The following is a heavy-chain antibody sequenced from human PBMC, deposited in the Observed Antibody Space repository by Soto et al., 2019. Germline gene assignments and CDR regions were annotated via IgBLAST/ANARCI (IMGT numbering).Heavy chain of an antibody. CDR1: GYTFTSYY. V-gene: IGHV1-46*01. CDR3: ARDQFGTMVRGVPLVD. CDR2: INPSGGST. J-gene: IGHJ4*02. D-gene: IGHD3-10*01. Sequence: GASVKVSCKASGYTFTSYYMHWVRQAPGQGLEWMGIINPSGGSTSYAQKFQGRVTMTRDASTSTVYMELSSLRSEDTAVYYCARDQFGTMVRGVPLVDWGQGTLVTVSS.